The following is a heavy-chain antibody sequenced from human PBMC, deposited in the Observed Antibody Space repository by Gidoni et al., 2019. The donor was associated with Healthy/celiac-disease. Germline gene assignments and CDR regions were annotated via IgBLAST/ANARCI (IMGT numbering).Heavy chain of an antibody. J-gene: IGHJ6*02. CDR3: ARYVGGTPRLERDYYYYGMDV. D-gene: IGHD2-15*01. CDR1: GGTFSSYA. CDR2: FIPIFGTA. V-gene: IGHV1-69*01. Sequence: QVQLVQSGAEVKKPGSSVKVSCKASGGTFSSYAISWVRQAPGQGLEWMGGFIPIFGTANYAQKFQGRVTITADESTSTAYMELSSLRSEDTAVYYCARYVGGTPRLERDYYYYGMDVWGQGTTVTVSS.